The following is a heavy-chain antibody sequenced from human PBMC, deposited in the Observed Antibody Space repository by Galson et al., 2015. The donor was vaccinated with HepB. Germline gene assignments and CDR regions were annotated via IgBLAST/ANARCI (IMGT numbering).Heavy chain of an antibody. J-gene: IGHJ4*02. D-gene: IGHD3-22*01. Sequence: SLRLSCAASGFTFYGFSMNWIRQAPGKGLEWVSSISGRGSDTHYADSVRGRFTISRDNDENKLHLQMNSLRAEDTAFYYCARSLDYNDNSGYQGPSIDHWGQGTLVTVSS. CDR3: ARSLDYNDNSGYQGPSIDH. CDR2: ISGRGSDT. CDR1: GFTFYGFS. V-gene: IGHV3-23*01.